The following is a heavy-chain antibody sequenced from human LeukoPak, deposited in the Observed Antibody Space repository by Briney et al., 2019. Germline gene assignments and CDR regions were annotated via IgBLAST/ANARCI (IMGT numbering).Heavy chain of an antibody. Sequence: GASVKVSCKASGGTFSSYAISWVRQAPGQGLEWMGGIIPIFGTANYAQKFQGRVTITADESTSTAYMELSSLRSEDTAVYYCASRLGQFGVVPIYYYYYYYMDVWGKGTTVTVSS. CDR3: ASRLGQFGVVPIYYYYYYYMDV. J-gene: IGHJ6*03. CDR1: GGTFSSYA. D-gene: IGHD3-3*01. V-gene: IGHV1-69*13. CDR2: IIPIFGTA.